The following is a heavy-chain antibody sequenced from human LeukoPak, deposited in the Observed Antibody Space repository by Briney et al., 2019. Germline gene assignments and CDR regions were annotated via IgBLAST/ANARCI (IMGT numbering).Heavy chain of an antibody. Sequence: ASVKVSCTASGYTFTGHDIHWVRQAPGQGLEWMGIINPLGGSTTYAHKFQDRLTMTRDTPTSTVYMELSSLRSEDTAVYYCERVHDFWSGFFDYWGQGTLVTVSS. J-gene: IGHJ4*02. V-gene: IGHV1-46*01. CDR2: INPLGGST. CDR3: ERVHDFWSGFFDY. CDR1: GYTFTGHD. D-gene: IGHD3-3*01.